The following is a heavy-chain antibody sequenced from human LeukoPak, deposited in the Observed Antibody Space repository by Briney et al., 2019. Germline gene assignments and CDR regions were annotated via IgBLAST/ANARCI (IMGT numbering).Heavy chain of an antibody. V-gene: IGHV3-74*01. CDR2: INNDGRNT. CDR3: TKSGYGGDWFDP. D-gene: IGHD4-23*01. CDR1: GPTFTTSW. Sequence: GGSLRLSCEASGPTFTTSWMHWVRQAPGKGLVWVSRINNDGRNTRYADSVKGRFTISRDNAKNTLFLQMDSLRAEDTAVYYCTKSGYGGDWFDPWGQGTLVTVSA. J-gene: IGHJ5*02.